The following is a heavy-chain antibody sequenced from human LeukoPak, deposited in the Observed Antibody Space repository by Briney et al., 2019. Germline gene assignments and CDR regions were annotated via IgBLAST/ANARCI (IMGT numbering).Heavy chain of an antibody. CDR1: GGSISSYY. CDR2: IYTSGST. CDR3: ARGGPAFDI. V-gene: IGHV4-4*07. J-gene: IGHJ3*02. Sequence: SETLSLTCTVSGGSISSYYWSWIRQPAGQGLECIGRIYTSGSTNYNPSLKSRVTMSVDTSKNQFSLELSSVTAADTAMYYCARGGPAFDIWGQGTMVTVSS.